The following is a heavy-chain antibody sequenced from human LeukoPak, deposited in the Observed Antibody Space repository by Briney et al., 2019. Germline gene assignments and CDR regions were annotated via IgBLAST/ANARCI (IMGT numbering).Heavy chain of an antibody. D-gene: IGHD3-3*01. J-gene: IGHJ5*02. Sequence: PSETLSLTCTVSGGSISSYYWSWIRQPAGKGLEWIGRIYTSGSTNYNPSLKSRVTMSVDTSKNQFSLKLSSVTAADTAVYYCARVPTGVVNSWFDPWGQGTLVTVSS. V-gene: IGHV4-4*07. CDR1: GGSISSYY. CDR2: IYTSGST. CDR3: ARVPTGVVNSWFDP.